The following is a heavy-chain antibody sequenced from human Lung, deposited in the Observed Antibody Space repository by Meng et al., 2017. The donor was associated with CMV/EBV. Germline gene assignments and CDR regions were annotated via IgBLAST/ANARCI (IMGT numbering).Heavy chain of an antibody. V-gene: IGHV3-7*01. CDR1: GFTFSRYW. CDR3: VKGGTQDLDY. Sequence: SCAASGFTFSRYWMGWVRQVPGKGLEWVANIKQDGSEKYYVDSVKGRFTIARDNAKNSLYLKMNSLRADDTAVYYCVKGGTQDLDYWGQGTRVT. J-gene: IGHJ4*02. D-gene: IGHD1-26*01. CDR2: IKQDGSEK.